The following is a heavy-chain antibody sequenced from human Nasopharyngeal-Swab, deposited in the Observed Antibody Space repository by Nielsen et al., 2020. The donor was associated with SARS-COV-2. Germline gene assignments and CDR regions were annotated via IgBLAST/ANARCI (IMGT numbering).Heavy chain of an antibody. CDR2: LYYSGIT. Sequence: ESLKISCTVSGGSISSYHWSWIRQYPGKGLEWIGYLYYSGITNYNPSLKRRVTILIDTSKNQFSLKLNSVTAADTAVYYCAREVVGGLVDSWGQGTLVTVSS. V-gene: IGHV4-59*12. CDR3: AREVVGGLVDS. D-gene: IGHD1-26*01. J-gene: IGHJ4*02. CDR1: GGSISSYH.